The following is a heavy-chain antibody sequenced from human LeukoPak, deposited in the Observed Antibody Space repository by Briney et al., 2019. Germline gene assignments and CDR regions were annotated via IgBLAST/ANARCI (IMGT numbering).Heavy chain of an antibody. Sequence: KPSETLSLTCTVSGGSISSSSYYWGWIRQPPGKGLEWIGSIYYSGSTYYNPSLKSRVTISVDTSKNQFSLKLSSVTAVDTAVYYCARYDYVWGSYRFGAFDIWGQGTMVTVSS. V-gene: IGHV4-39*07. CDR2: IYYSGST. CDR3: ARYDYVWGSYRFGAFDI. J-gene: IGHJ3*02. CDR1: GGSISSSSYY. D-gene: IGHD3-16*02.